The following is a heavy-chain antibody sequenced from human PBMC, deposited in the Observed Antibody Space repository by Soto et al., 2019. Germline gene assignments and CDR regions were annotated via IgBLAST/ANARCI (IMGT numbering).Heavy chain of an antibody. CDR3: ARSEAAARPDAFDI. Sequence: GGSLRLSCAASGFTFSSYWMHWVRQAPGKGLVWVSRINSDGSNTSYADSVKGRFTISRDNAKNTLYLQMNSLRAEDTAVYYCARSEAAARPDAFDIWGQGTMVTVSS. CDR1: GFTFSSYW. J-gene: IGHJ3*02. D-gene: IGHD6-6*01. CDR2: INSDGSNT. V-gene: IGHV3-74*01.